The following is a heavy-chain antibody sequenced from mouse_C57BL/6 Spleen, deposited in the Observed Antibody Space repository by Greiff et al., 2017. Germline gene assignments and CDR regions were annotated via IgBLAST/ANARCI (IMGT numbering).Heavy chain of an antibody. J-gene: IGHJ2*01. Sequence: QVQLQQPGAELVRPGTSVKLSCKASGYTFTSYWMHWVKQRPGQGLEWIGVIDPSDSYTNYNQKFKGKATLTVDTSSSTAYMQLSSLTSEDSAVYYCARGREGLLDYWGQGTTLTVSS. D-gene: IGHD3-1*01. CDR3: ARGREGLLDY. CDR1: GYTFTSYW. CDR2: IDPSDSYT. V-gene: IGHV1-59*01.